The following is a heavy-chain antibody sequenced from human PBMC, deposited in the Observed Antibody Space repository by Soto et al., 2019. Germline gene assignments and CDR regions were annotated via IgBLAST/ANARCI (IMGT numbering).Heavy chain of an antibody. J-gene: IGHJ4*02. D-gene: IGHD6-19*01. Sequence: ASVKVSCKASGYTFTSYDINWVRQAPGKGLEWMGIFNPEDGDTSYAQKFQGRVTKTRDTSTSTAYMELSSLRSEDTAVYYCALEVAGTGPFDYWGQGTLVTVSS. CDR2: FNPEDGDT. V-gene: IGHV1-46*03. CDR1: GYTFTSYD. CDR3: ALEVAGTGPFDY.